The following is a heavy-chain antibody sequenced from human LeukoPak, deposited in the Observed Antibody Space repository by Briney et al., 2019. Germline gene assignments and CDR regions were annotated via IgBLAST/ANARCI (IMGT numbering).Heavy chain of an antibody. CDR1: GFTFSSCG. D-gene: IGHD2-15*01. V-gene: IGHV3-21*01. CDR3: TRVARYCSGGICYSGY. J-gene: IGHJ4*02. Sequence: GGSLRLSCAASGFTFSSCGFNWVRQAPGKGLEWVSSIGPTGTDRYYADSVKGRFTVSRDNAKNSLYLQMNSLRAEDTAVYYCTRVARYCSGGICYSGYWGQGTLVTVSS. CDR2: IGPTGTDR.